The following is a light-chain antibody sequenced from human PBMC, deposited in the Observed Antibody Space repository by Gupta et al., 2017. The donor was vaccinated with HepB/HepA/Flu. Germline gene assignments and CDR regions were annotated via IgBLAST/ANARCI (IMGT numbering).Light chain of an antibody. CDR3: QQYDYLVS. V-gene: IGKV1-33*01. CDR1: HDINYF. J-gene: IGKJ4*01. CDR2: DVS. Sequence: DIRLTQSPTSLSASVGDRVTITCQASHDINYFLNWFHQKPGKAPKLLIYDVSTLGTGVPSRFSGSRSGTDLTLTITSLEPEDIGTFYCQQYDYLVSFGGGTKVDLK.